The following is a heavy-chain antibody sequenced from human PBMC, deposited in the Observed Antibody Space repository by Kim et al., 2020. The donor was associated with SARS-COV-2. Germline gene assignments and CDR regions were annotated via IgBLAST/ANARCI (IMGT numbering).Heavy chain of an antibody. CDR2: TT. D-gene: IGHD3-22*01. J-gene: IGHJ4*02. V-gene: IGHV3-15*01. Sequence: TTDYAAPVKGRFTISRDDSKNTLYLQMNSLKTEDTAVYYCTTDWPMSFDYWGQGTLVTVSS. CDR3: TTDWPMSFDY.